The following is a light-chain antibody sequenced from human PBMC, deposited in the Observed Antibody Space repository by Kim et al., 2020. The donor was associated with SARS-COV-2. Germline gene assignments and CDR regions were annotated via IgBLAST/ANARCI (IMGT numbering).Light chain of an antibody. J-gene: IGLJ3*02. CDR1: SLRSFY. CDR2: DKD. Sequence: LGQTVTTTCQGDSLRSFYANWYQQKPGQAPLLVFYDKDTRPSGIPDRFSGSNAGNTASLTITGAQAEDEADYYCNSRDKTGKHPVLGGGTQLTVL. CDR3: NSRDKTGKHPV. V-gene: IGLV3-19*01.